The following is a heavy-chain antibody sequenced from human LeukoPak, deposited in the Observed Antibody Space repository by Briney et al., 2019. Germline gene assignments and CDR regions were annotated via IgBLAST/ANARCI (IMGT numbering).Heavy chain of an antibody. CDR1: GGSISTYY. V-gene: IGHV4-59*01. CDR2: IYYRGSA. CDR3: AGVRRGIAESGAFDI. Sequence: SGTLSLTCTVSGGSISTYYWSWIRQPPGKGLEWIGYIYYRGSANYNPSLKSRVTISVDTSKNQFSLKLSSVTAADTAVYYCAGVRRGIAESGAFDIWGQGTMVTVSS. D-gene: IGHD6-13*01. J-gene: IGHJ3*02.